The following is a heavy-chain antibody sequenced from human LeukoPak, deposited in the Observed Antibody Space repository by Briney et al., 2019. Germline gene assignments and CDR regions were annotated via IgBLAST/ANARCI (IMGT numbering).Heavy chain of an antibody. CDR1: GGSISSYY. V-gene: IGHV4-59*12. CDR2: IYYSGST. CDR3: ARGRELLWFGESDYYMDV. Sequence: SETLSLTCTVSGGSISSYYWSWIRQPPGKGLEWIGYIYYSGSTSYNPSLKSRVTISLDTSKNQFSLKLTSVTAADTAVYYCARGRELLWFGESDYYMDVWGKGTTVTVSS. J-gene: IGHJ6*03. D-gene: IGHD3-10*01.